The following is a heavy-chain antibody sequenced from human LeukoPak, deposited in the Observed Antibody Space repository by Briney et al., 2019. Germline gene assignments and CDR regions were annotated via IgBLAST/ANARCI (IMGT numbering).Heavy chain of an antibody. CDR2: ISGSGGST. CDR1: GFPFSSYA. Sequence: GSLRLSCAASGFPFSSYAMSWVRQAPGKGLEWVSAISGSGGSTYYADSVKGRFTISRDNSKNTLYLQMNSLRAEDTAVYYCASYYYDSSGYYYGYFQHWGQGTLVTVSS. J-gene: IGHJ1*01. V-gene: IGHV3-23*01. D-gene: IGHD3-22*01. CDR3: ASYYYDSSGYYYGYFQH.